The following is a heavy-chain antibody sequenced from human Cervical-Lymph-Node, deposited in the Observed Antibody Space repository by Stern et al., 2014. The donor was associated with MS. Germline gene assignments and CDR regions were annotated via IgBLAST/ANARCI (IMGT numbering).Heavy chain of an antibody. CDR1: GYTLTSYS. CDR3: ARGDHYYSYGLDV. J-gene: IGHJ6*02. V-gene: IGHV1-46*03. Sequence: VQLVESGAEVKKPGASVKVSCEASGYTLTSYSMHWVRQATGQGLEWLGVIDPNGGTTRYAQKFQGRVSMTSDTSTTTVSIEVSGLTSADTAVYYCARGDHYYSYGLDVWGQGTTVTVSS. CDR2: IDPNGGTT.